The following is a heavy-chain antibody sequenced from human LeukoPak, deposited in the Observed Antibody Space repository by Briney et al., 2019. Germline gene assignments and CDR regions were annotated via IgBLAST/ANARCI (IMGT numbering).Heavy chain of an antibody. CDR3: AKVSRRHSYGSLDY. V-gene: IGHV3-43D*03. CDR1: GFTFDDYA. J-gene: IGHJ4*02. Sequence: PGGSLRLSCAASGFTFDDYAMQWVRQVPGKGLEWVSPISWDGSSTYYGNSVKGRFTISRDNSKNSLYLQMNSLRAEDTALYYCAKVSRRHSYGSLDYWGQGTMVTVSS. D-gene: IGHD5-18*01. CDR2: ISWDGSST.